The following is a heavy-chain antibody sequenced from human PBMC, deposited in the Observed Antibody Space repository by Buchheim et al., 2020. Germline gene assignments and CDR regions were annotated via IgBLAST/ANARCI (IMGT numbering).Heavy chain of an antibody. J-gene: IGHJ3*02. V-gene: IGHV3-30-3*01. CDR1: GFTFSSYA. CDR2: ISYDGSNK. CDR3: ARDSSDAFDI. Sequence: VQLVESGGGLVQPGGSLRLSCAASGFTFSSYAMHWVRQAPGKGLEWVAVISYDGSNKYYADSVKGRFTISRDNSKNTLYLQMNSLRAEDTAVYYCARDSSDAFDIWGRGT.